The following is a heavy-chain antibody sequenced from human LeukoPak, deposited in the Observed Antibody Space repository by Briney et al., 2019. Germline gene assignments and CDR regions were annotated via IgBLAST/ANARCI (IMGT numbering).Heavy chain of an antibody. J-gene: IGHJ4*02. V-gene: IGHV4-59*01. D-gene: IGHD3-10*01. CDR2: IYYSGST. CDR3: ARETYGSGPFDY. Sequence: SETLSLTCTVSGGSISSYYWSWIRQPPGKGLEWIGYIYYSGSTNYNPSLKSRVAISVDTSKNQFSLKLSSVTAADTAVYYCARETYGSGPFDYWGQGSLVTVSS. CDR1: GGSISSYY.